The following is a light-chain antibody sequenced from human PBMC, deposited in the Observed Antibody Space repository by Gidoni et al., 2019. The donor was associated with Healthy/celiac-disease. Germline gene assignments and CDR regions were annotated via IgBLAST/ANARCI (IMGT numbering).Light chain of an antibody. J-gene: IGLJ3*02. Sequence: QSPLTQPAPVSGPPGQSITISCTGTSSDVGSYNLVSWYQQRPGKAPKLMIYEVSKRPSGVSNRFSGSKSGNTASLTISGLQAEDEADYYCCSYAGSSTWVFGGGTKLTVL. CDR2: EVS. CDR3: CSYAGSSTWV. V-gene: IGLV2-23*02. CDR1: SSDVGSYNL.